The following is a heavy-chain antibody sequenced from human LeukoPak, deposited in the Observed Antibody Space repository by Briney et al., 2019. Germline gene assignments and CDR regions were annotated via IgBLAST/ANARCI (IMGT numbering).Heavy chain of an antibody. CDR2: INHSGST. V-gene: IGHV4-34*01. D-gene: IGHD2-2*01. CDR3: ARYQLLIGVDY. Sequence: SETLSLTCAVYGGSFSGYYWSWIPQPPGKGLEWIGEINHSGSTNYNPSLKSRVTISVDTSKNQFSLKLSSVTAADTAVYYCARYQLLIGVDYWGQGTLVTVSS. J-gene: IGHJ4*02. CDR1: GGSFSGYY.